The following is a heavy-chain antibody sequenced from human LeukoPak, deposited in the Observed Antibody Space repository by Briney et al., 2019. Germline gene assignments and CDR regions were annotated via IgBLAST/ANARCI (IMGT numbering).Heavy chain of an antibody. CDR1: GFTFNNYG. J-gene: IGHJ4*02. Sequence: GGSLRLSCAASGFTFNNYGMHWVRQAPGKGLEWVAVISYDGRNIHYPDSVKGRFTISRDISTDTLWLQMDSLRTEDTAVYYCAKGPLRGTAAAIDFWGQGTLVTVSS. V-gene: IGHV3-30*18. CDR3: AKGPLRGTAAAIDF. CDR2: ISYDGRNI. D-gene: IGHD2-2*01.